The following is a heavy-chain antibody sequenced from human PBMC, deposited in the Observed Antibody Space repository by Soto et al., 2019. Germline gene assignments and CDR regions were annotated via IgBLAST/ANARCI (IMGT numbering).Heavy chain of an antibody. CDR2: INPSGGST. Sequence: ASVKVSCKASGYTFTSYYMHWVRQAPGQGLEWMGIINPSGGSTSYAQKFQGRVTMTRDTSTSTVYMELSSLRSEDTAVYYCARMTGESQLLFYFDYWGQGTLVTVSS. CDR1: GYTFTSYY. CDR3: ARMTGESQLLFYFDY. J-gene: IGHJ4*02. D-gene: IGHD2-2*01. V-gene: IGHV1-46*01.